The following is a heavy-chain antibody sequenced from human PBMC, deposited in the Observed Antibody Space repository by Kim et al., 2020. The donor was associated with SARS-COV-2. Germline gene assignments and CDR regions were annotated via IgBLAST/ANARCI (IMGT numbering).Heavy chain of an antibody. J-gene: IGHJ4*02. CDR2: IDWDDDK. CDR1: GFSLSTSGMC. Sequence: SGPTLVNPTQTLTLTCTFSGFSLSTSGMCVSWIRQPPGKALEWLARIDWDDDKYYSTSLKTSLTISKDTSKNQVVLTITNMDPVDTAKYYCARILVPAAGMPVKCWGQGTLVTFSS. CDR3: ARILVPAAGMPVKC. D-gene: IGHD6-13*01. V-gene: IGHV2-70*11.